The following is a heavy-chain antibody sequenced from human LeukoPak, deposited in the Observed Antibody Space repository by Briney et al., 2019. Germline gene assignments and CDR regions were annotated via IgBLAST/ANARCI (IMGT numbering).Heavy chain of an antibody. D-gene: IGHD6-19*01. CDR2: MNPKSGNT. CDR1: GYTFTSYD. V-gene: IGHV1-8*01. J-gene: IGHJ5*02. Sequence: ASVKVSCKASGYTFTSYDINWVRQATGQGLEWMGWMNPKSGNTGYAQKFQGRVTMTRNTSISTAYMELSSLRSEDTAVYYCARGLAVAGWFDPWGQGTLVTVSS. CDR3: ARGLAVAGWFDP.